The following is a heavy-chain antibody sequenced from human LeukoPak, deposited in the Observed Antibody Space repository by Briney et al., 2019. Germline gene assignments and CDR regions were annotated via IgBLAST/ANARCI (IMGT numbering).Heavy chain of an antibody. CDR3: ARDGGFWDSSGYYILDY. D-gene: IGHD3-22*01. CDR2: ISYDGSNK. V-gene: IGHV3-30-3*01. Sequence: QAGRSLRLSCAASGFTFSSYAMHWVRQAPGKGLEWVAVISYDGSNKYYADSVKGRFTISRDNSKNTLYLQMNSLRAEDTAVYHCARDGGFWDSSGYYILDYWGQGTLVTVSS. J-gene: IGHJ4*02. CDR1: GFTFSSYA.